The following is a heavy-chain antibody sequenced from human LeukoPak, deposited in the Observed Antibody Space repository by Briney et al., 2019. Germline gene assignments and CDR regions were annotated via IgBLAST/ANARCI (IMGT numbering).Heavy chain of an antibody. CDR1: GYTFTGYA. D-gene: IGHD6-13*01. V-gene: IGHV7-4-1*02. CDR3: ARPLRAAAGNYFDY. Sequence: EASVKVSCKASGYTFTGYAMNWVRRAPGQGLEWMGWINTNTGNPTYAQGFTGRFVFSLDTSVSTAYLQISSLKAEDTAVYYCARPLRAAAGNYFDYWGQGTLVTVSS. CDR2: INTNTGNP. J-gene: IGHJ4*02.